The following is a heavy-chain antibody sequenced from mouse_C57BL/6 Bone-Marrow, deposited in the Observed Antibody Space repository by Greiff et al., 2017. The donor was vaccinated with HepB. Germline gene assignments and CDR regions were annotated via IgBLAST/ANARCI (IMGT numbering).Heavy chain of an antibody. Sequence: QVQLQQPGAELVKPGASVKLSCKASGYTFTSYWMQWVKQRPGQGLEWIGEIDPSDSYTNYNQKFKGKATLTVDTSSSTAYMQLSSLTSEDSAVYYCARWTTVVEYWYFDVWAQGPRSPSPQ. D-gene: IGHD1-1*01. CDR3: ARWTTVVEYWYFDV. CDR2: IDPSDSYT. CDR1: GYTFTSYW. J-gene: IGHJ1*03. V-gene: IGHV1-50*01.